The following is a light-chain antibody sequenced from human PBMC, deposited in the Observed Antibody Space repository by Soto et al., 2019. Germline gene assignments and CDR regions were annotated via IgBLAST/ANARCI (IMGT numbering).Light chain of an antibody. Sequence: QLTQSPSSLSASVGDRVTITCRASQGINSYLAWYQQKPGKAPKLLISAASTLQSGVPSRFSGSGSGTDFTLTMSSLQPEDFETYYSQQLKSFHLAFGTGTKVDI. CDR3: QQLKSFHLA. CDR1: QGINSY. V-gene: IGKV1-9*01. J-gene: IGKJ3*01. CDR2: AAS.